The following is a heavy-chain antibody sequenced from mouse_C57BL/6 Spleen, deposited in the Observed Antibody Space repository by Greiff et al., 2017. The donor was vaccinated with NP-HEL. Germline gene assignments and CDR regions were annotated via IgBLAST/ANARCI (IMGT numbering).Heavy chain of an antibody. Sequence: HVPLKPSGPELVKPGASVQISCKASGYAFSSSWLNWVKQRPGKGLEWIGRISPGDGDTNYNGKFKGKATLTADKSSSTAYMQLSSLTSEDSAVYFCARSGYYGSSGDYWGQGTTLTVSS. CDR1: GYAFSSSW. V-gene: IGHV1-82*01. CDR3: ARSGYYGSSGDY. D-gene: IGHD1-1*01. CDR2: ISPGDGDT. J-gene: IGHJ2*01.